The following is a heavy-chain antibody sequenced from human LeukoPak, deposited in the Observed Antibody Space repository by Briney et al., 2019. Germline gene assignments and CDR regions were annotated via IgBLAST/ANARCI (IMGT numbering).Heavy chain of an antibody. CDR2: ISAGGSTT. CDR3: KTAYDIIVVLDF. V-gene: IGHV3-23*01. Sequence: GGSPRLSCAASGFTFSSYAISLVRQAPGKGVEWVAPISAGGSTTYYADSVKGRFTISRDNSKNTLYLQMNSLSADDIVFFNQKTAYDIIVVLDFWGQGTLVTVSS. J-gene: IGHJ4*02. D-gene: IGHD2-15*01. CDR1: GFTFSSYA.